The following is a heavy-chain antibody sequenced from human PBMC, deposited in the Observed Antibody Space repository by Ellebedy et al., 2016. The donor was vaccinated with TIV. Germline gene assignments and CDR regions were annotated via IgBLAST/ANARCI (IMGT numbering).Heavy chain of an antibody. CDR2: LSFDGSNE. CDR1: GFMIKSHA. Sequence: PGGSLRLSCAASGFMIKSHALNWVRQAPGKGLEWVATLSFDGSNEYYAESVKGRFTISRDISKNTLYLEMSSLTTEDTAVYYCARGALVVPAAHFDHWGQGTPVTVSS. J-gene: IGHJ4*02. V-gene: IGHV3-30-3*01. CDR3: ARGALVVPAAHFDH. D-gene: IGHD2-2*01.